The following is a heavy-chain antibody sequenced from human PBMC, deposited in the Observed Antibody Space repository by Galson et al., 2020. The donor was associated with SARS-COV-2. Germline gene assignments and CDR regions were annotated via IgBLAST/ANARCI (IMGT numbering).Heavy chain of an antibody. D-gene: IGHD3-3*01. CDR3: AREPLYYDFWCGPEYFQH. J-gene: IGHJ1*01. Sequence: KIGESLKISCAASGFTFSSYSMNWVRQAPGKGLEWVSSISSSSSYIYYADSVNGRFTISRDNAKNSLYLQMNSLRAEDTAVYYCAREPLYYDFWCGPEYFQHWGEGTLVTVSS. CDR2: ISSSSSYI. CDR1: GFTFSSYS. V-gene: IGHV3-21*01.